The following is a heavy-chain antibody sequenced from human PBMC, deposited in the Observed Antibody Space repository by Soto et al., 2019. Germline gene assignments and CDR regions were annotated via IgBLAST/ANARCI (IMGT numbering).Heavy chain of an antibody. V-gene: IGHV3-23*01. Sequence: LQLLESGGGLVQPGGSLRLSCAASGFTFGSYGMSWVRQAPGKGLECVSIISGSASSTYYADSVKGRFTISRDNSKNTVDLQMNGLRAEDTAVYYCAKIGSGTYLRHAFDIWGQGTMVTVSS. CDR1: GFTFGSYG. CDR3: AKIGSGTYLRHAFDI. CDR2: ISGSASST. J-gene: IGHJ3*02. D-gene: IGHD1-26*01.